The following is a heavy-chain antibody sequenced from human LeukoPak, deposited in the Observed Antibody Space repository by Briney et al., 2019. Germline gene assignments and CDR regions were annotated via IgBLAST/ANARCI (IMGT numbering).Heavy chain of an antibody. V-gene: IGHV3-66*01. D-gene: IGHD5-24*01. J-gene: IGHJ4*02. CDR1: GFTFSSYG. CDR2: IYSGGST. Sequence: GGSLRLSCAASGFTFSSYGMHWVRQAPGKGLEWVSVIYSGGSTYYADSVKGRFTISRDNSKNTLYLQMNSLRAEDAAVYYCASEDGYTGYWGQGTLVTVSS. CDR3: ASEDGYTGY.